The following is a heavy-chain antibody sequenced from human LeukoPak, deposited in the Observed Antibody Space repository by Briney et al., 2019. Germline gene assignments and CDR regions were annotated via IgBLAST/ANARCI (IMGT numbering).Heavy chain of an antibody. CDR1: GFTLSSYG. CDR3: ALLGRGQYYYMDV. J-gene: IGHJ6*03. D-gene: IGHD3-16*01. V-gene: IGHV3-30*02. CDR2: IRYDGDNK. Sequence: AGGSLRLSCAASGFTLSSYGMHWVRQAPGKGLEWVAFIRYDGDNKYYVDSVKGRFTISRDNSKNTLYLQMNSLRAEDTAVYYCALLGRGQYYYMDVWGKGTTVTVSS.